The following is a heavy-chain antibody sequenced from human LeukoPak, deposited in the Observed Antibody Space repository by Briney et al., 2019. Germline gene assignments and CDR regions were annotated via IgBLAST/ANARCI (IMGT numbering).Heavy chain of an antibody. D-gene: IGHD3-22*01. CDR2: ISSSSSYT. Sequence: KTGGSLRLSCATAGLTFTTYRWEWVRQAPGKGLVWLSSISSSSSYTYYADSVQGRFTISRDNAKNSLYLQMNSLRAEDTAVYYCARREGFYDSDGYFEGDGFDIWGQGTMVTVSS. J-gene: IGHJ3*02. CDR1: GLTFTTYR. CDR3: ARREGFYDSDGYFEGDGFDI. V-gene: IGHV3-21*01.